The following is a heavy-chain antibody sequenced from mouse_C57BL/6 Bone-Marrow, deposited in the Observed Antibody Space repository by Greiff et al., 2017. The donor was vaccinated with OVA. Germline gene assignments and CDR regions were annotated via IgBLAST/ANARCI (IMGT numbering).Heavy chain of an antibody. Sequence: VQLKESGPELVKPGASVKISCKASGYSFTDYNMNWVKQSNGKSLEWIGVINPNYGTTSYNQKFKGKATLTVDQSSSTAYMQLNSLTSEDSAVYYCARVGVYGNSYYYAMDYWGQGTSVTVSS. V-gene: IGHV1-39*01. D-gene: IGHD2-1*01. J-gene: IGHJ4*01. CDR3: ARVGVYGNSYYYAMDY. CDR1: GYSFTDYN. CDR2: INPNYGTT.